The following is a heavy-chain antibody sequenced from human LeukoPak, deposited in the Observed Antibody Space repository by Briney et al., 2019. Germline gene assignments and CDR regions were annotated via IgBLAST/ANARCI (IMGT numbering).Heavy chain of an antibody. CDR1: GFTFSSYW. V-gene: IGHV3-7*01. CDR2: LKQDGSEK. CDR3: ARDAFSRNSVFGVVSDAFDI. J-gene: IGHJ3*02. D-gene: IGHD3-3*01. Sequence: GGPLRLSCAASGFTFSSYWMSWVRQAPGKGPEGVANLKQDGSEKYKVDSVKGRFTISSDNGKNSLCLQMNSLRAEDTAVYYCARDAFSRNSVFGVVSDAFDIWGQVTIVSVAS.